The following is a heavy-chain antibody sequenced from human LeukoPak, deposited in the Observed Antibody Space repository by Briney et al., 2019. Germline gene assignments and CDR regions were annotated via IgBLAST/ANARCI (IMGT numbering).Heavy chain of an antibody. J-gene: IGHJ4*02. Sequence: SETLSLTCTVSGGSISSYYWSWIRQPAGKGLEWIGRIYTSGSTNYNPSLKSRVTMSVDTSKNQFSLKLSSVTAADTAVYYCARMPRYCSSTSCYNPSYYFDYWGQGTLVTVSS. D-gene: IGHD2-2*02. CDR3: ARMPRYCSSTSCYNPSYYFDY. CDR2: IYTSGST. CDR1: GGSISSYY. V-gene: IGHV4-4*07.